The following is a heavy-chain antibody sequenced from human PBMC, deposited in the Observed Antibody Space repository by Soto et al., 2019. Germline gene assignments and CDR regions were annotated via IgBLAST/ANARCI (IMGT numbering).Heavy chain of an antibody. J-gene: IGHJ4*02. CDR2: IYWDDDK. CDR1: GFSLSTGVG. CDR3: AHKSYYGSGSLDY. D-gene: IGHD3-10*01. V-gene: IGHV2-5*02. Sequence: QITLKESGPTLVKPTQTLTLTCTFSGFSLSTGVGVGWIRQPPGKALECLALIYWDDDKRYSSSLKGRLTIPKDTSKNQVVLIMTNMDPVDTATYYCAHKSYYGSGSLDYWGQGILVTVSS.